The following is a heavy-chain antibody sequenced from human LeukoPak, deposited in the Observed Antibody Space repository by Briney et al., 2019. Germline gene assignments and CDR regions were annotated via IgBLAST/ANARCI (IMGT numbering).Heavy chain of an antibody. CDR2: INQDGRRT. CDR1: GFIFSNYW. CDR3: AREAPPHDTSDYDF. Sequence: PGGSLRLSCGASGFIFSNYWLSWVRQAPGKGLEWVANINQDGRRTNYVDSVKGRFTISRDNAKNSLYVQMNSLGDEDTAIYFCAREAPPHDTSDYDFWGQGTLVTVSS. D-gene: IGHD3-22*01. V-gene: IGHV3-7*01. J-gene: IGHJ4*02.